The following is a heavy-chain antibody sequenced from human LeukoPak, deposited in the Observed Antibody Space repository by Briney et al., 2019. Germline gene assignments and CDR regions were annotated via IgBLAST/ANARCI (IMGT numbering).Heavy chain of an antibody. CDR2: ISYDGSIK. J-gene: IGHJ4*02. CDR1: GFTFSTYA. CDR3: AKGGEMATIEESDY. D-gene: IGHD5-24*01. V-gene: IGHV3-30*18. Sequence: GSLRLSCAASGFTFSTYAMHWVRQAPGRGLEWVTVISYDGSIKYYADSVKGRFTISRDNSRNTVYLQMHSLRDEDTAVYYCAKGGEMATIEESDYWGQGTLVTVSS.